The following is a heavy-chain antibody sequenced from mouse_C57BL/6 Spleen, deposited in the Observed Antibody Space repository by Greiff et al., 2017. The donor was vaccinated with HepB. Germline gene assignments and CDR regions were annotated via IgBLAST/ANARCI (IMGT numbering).Heavy chain of an antibody. Sequence: VQLKESGPGLVKPSQSLSPTCSVTGYSITSGYYWNWIRQFPGNKLEWMGYISYDGSNNYNPSLKKRISITRDTSKNQFFLKLNSVTTEDTATYYCARHPPHSSGYVRSAMDYWGQGTSVTVSS. V-gene: IGHV3-6*01. CDR3: ARHPPHSSGYVRSAMDY. CDR2: ISYDGSN. D-gene: IGHD3-2*02. J-gene: IGHJ4*01. CDR1: GYSITSGYY.